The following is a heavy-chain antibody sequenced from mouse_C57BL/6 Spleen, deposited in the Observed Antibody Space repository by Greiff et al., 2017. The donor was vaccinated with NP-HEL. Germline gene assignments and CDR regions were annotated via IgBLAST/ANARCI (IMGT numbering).Heavy chain of an antibody. CDR3: ASRGKLRTGGYVDY. J-gene: IGHJ2*01. Sequence: QVQLQQPGAELVMPGASVKLSCKASGYTFTSYWMHWVKQRPGQGLEWIGEIDPSDSYTNYNQKFKGKSTLTVDKSSSTAYRQLSSLTSEDSAVYYWASRGKLRTGGYVDYWGQGTTLTVSS. CDR1: GYTFTSYW. D-gene: IGHD3-1*01. CDR2: IDPSDSYT. V-gene: IGHV1-69*01.